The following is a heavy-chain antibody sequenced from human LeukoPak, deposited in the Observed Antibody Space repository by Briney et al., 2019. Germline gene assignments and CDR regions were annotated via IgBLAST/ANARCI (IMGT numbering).Heavy chain of an antibody. D-gene: IGHD2-2*01. CDR2: INARGDT. V-gene: IGHV4-34*01. CDR1: GWSFNDYY. J-gene: IGHJ5*02. Sequence: SETLSLTCAVYGWSFNDYYWNWIRQPPGKGLEGIGEINARGDTNYNPSLKSRVTISVDTSKSQFSLRLTSIIAADTAFYYCARGQVPAARGYNWFDPWVQATLVTVSS. CDR3: ARGQVPAARGYNWFDP.